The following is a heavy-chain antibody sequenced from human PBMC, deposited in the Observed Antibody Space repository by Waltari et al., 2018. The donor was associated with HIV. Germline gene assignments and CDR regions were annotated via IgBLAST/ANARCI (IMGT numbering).Heavy chain of an antibody. J-gene: IGHJ6*02. V-gene: IGHV3-13*01. Sequence: EVQLMESGGGLEQPGGALRLSCAASGFTFSSYDIHWVRQVTGKGPGGVSAIGTTGDTYYADSVKGRFTISRENAKSSCYLQMNSLRAGDTAVYYCAREVTYYYGSVRRYGFDVWGQGTTVTVSS. D-gene: IGHD3-10*01. CDR1: GFTFSSYD. CDR3: AREVTYYYGSVRRYGFDV. CDR2: IGTTGDT.